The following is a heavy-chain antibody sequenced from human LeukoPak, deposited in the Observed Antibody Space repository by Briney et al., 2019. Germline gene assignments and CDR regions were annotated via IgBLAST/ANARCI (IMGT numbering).Heavy chain of an antibody. Sequence: GGSLRLSCAASGFTVSSNYMSWVRQAPGKGLEWGSVIYIGGSTYYADSVKGRFTISRDNSKNTLYLQMNSLRAEDTAVYYCARDIAAAGHGGYYYYYYMDVWGKGTPVTVSS. V-gene: IGHV3-53*01. CDR3: ARDIAAAGHGGYYYYYYMDV. D-gene: IGHD6-13*01. CDR2: IYIGGST. J-gene: IGHJ6*03. CDR1: GFTVSSNY.